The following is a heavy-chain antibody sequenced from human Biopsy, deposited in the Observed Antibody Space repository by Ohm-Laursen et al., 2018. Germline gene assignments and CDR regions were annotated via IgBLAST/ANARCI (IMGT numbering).Heavy chain of an antibody. Sequence: AASVKVSCKASGYTFTGYYIHWVRQAPGQGLEWVGGLNPNNGGADYAEKFQGRVTMTRDTSINTAYMELSSLRSDDTAVYFCAREIAPWYDSSDYYSFFDYWGQGTLVTVSS. D-gene: IGHD3-22*01. CDR3: AREIAPWYDSSDYYSFFDY. CDR1: GYTFTGYY. CDR2: LNPNNGGA. J-gene: IGHJ4*02. V-gene: IGHV1-2*02.